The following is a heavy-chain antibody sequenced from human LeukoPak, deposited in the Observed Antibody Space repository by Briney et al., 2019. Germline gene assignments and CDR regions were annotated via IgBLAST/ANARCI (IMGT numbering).Heavy chain of an antibody. CDR3: ATEGITGFLGLD. CDR2: IIPIFGTA. V-gene: IGHV1-69*05. D-gene: IGHD1-20*01. CDR1: GDTFSSYA. Sequence: GASVKVSCKASGDTFSSYAISWVRQAPGQGLEWMGRIIPIFGTANYAQKFQGRVTITTDESTSTAYMELSSLRSEDTAVYYCATEGITGFLGLDWGQGTLVTVSS. J-gene: IGHJ4*02.